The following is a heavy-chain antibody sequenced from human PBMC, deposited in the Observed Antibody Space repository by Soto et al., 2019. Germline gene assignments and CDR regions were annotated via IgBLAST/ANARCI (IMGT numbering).Heavy chain of an antibody. Sequence: WTWIRQPPGKGLEYIGYLYSTGTTNYNPSLKSRVTISGDTSKNQFSLKLTSVTAADTAIYYCARGHYYDSSAYYPFDPWGQGTLVTVSS. CDR3: ARGHYYDSSAYYPFDP. D-gene: IGHD3-22*01. J-gene: IGHJ5*02. CDR2: LYSTGTT. V-gene: IGHV4-59*01.